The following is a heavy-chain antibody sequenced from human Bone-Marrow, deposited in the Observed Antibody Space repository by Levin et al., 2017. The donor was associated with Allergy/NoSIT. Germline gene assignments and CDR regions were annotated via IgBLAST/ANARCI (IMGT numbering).Heavy chain of an antibody. Sequence: SETLSLTCTVSGDSISNYYWSWIRQSPGKGLEWIGYIHHTGSPTYNPSLKSPSRVTISIDTSTNQLFLRLNSVIAADTAVYYCARHGGPLHFFDYWGQGALVTVSS. CDR2: IHHTGSP. CDR1: GDSISNYY. CDR3: ARHGGPLHFFDY. J-gene: IGHJ4*02. V-gene: IGHV4-59*01. D-gene: IGHD2-15*01.